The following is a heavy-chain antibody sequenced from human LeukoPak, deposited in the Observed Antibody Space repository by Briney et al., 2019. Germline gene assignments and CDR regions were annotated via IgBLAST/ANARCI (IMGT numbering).Heavy chain of an antibody. D-gene: IGHD7-27*01. CDR3: GRDLAWGAFDY. J-gene: IGHJ4*02. V-gene: IGHV3-23*01. CDR2: ISPRGGGT. Sequence: GGSLRLSCAASGFIFRNYGMNWVRQAPGKGLERLSGISPRGGGTYYADSVKGRFTISRDDSKNTLSLQMNSLRVEDTAVYYCGRDLAWGAFDYWGQGTLVTVSS. CDR1: GFIFRNYG.